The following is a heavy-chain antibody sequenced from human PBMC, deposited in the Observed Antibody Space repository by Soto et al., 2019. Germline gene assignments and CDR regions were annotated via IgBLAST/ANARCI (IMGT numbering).Heavy chain of an antibody. Sequence: LCGGSISSSSYYWGWIRQPPGKGLEWIGSIYYSGSTYYNPSLKSRVTISVDTSKNQFSLKLSSVTAADTAVYYCARIGVGANYFDYWGQGTLVTVSS. CDR1: GGSISSSSYY. CDR2: IYYSGST. V-gene: IGHV4-39*01. J-gene: IGHJ4*02. D-gene: IGHD1-26*01. CDR3: ARIGVGANYFDY.